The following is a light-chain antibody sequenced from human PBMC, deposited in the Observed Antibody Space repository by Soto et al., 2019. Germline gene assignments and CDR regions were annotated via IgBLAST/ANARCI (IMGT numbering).Light chain of an antibody. CDR2: GAS. V-gene: IGKV3-20*01. CDR3: QQYGSSTT. J-gene: IGKJ1*01. CDR1: QSVSSSH. Sequence: ESVLTQSPGTLFLSPGERATLSCRASQSVSSSHLALYQQKPGQAPRLLIYGASTRATGIPDRFSGSGSGTDFTLTISCLEPEDFAVYYCQQYGSSTTFGQGTKV.